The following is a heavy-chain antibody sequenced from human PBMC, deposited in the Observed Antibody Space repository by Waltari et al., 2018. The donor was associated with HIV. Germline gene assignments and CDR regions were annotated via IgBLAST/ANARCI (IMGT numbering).Heavy chain of an antibody. CDR1: GFNFSTYD. CDR3: TKSTNTYYLDSSGLGAFDI. J-gene: IGHJ3*02. V-gene: IGHV3-23*01. Sequence: EVQLLESGVALVQPGGFLRLSCAASGFNFSTYDMNWVRQAPGKGLEWVSSISGSGGSTHYADSVKGRFTISRDNSKNTLYLQMNSLGAEDTAIYSCTKSTNTYYLDSSGLGAFDIWGQGTMVTVSS. D-gene: IGHD3-22*01. CDR2: ISGSGGST.